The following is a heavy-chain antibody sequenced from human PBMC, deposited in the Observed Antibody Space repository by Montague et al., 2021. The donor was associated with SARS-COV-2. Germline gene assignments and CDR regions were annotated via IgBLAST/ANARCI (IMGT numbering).Heavy chain of an antibody. J-gene: IGHJ5*02. CDR3: ARLVWFGELSSGNCFDP. Sequence: SETLSLTCTVSGASISSSSNYWGWIRQPPGKGLEWIGCIYYSGSTYYNSSLKSRVTISVDTSKNQFSLKLNSVTAADTAVYYCARLVWFGELSSGNCFDPWGQGTLVTVSS. CDR2: IYYSGST. CDR1: GASISSSSNY. V-gene: IGHV4-39*01. D-gene: IGHD3-10*01.